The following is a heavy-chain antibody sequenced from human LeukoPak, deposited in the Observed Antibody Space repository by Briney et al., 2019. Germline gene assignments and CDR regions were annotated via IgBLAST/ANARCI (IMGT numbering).Heavy chain of an antibody. D-gene: IGHD3-22*01. Sequence: PSETLSLTCTVSGGSISSYYWSWIRQPPGKGLEWIGYIYYSGNTNYNPSLKSRVTISVDTSKNQFSLKLSPVTAADTAVYYCARAGSYYYDSSGYYRWGQGTLVTVSS. J-gene: IGHJ5*02. V-gene: IGHV4-59*01. CDR3: ARAGSYYYDSSGYYR. CDR2: IYYSGNT. CDR1: GGSISSYY.